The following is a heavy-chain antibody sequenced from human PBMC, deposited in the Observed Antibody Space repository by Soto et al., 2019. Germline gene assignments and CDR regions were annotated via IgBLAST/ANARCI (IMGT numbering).Heavy chain of an antibody. CDR2: ISGSTSGT. D-gene: IGHD3-16*02. V-gene: IGHV3-23*01. CDR1: GFAFSSYA. CDR3: AKDRGFIGPFAY. J-gene: IGHJ4*02. Sequence: EVQLLESGGGLVQPGGSLRLSCAASGFAFSSYAMRWVRQAPGKGLEWVSSISGSTSGTYYADAVKGRFTISRDNSNNPLYLQMTILRAEDTAVYYCAKDRGFIGPFAYCGQGALVTVSS.